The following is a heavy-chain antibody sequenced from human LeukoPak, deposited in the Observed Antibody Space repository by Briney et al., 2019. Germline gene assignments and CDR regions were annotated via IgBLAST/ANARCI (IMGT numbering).Heavy chain of an antibody. CDR1: GDSISTSSYY. Sequence: PSETLSLTFTVSGDSISTSSYYLVWIRPPPGTRLEWLGSIYYSGSTYYNPSLKSRVTISVDTSKNQFSLNLYSVTAADTAVFYCARSYYYDYRQIDYWGPGTLVTVSS. D-gene: IGHD3-22*01. CDR3: ARSYYYDYRQIDY. CDR2: IYYSGST. V-gene: IGHV4-39*01. J-gene: IGHJ4*02.